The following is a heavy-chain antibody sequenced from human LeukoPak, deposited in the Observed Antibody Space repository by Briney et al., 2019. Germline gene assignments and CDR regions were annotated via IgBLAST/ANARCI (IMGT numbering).Heavy chain of an antibody. V-gene: IGHV3-23*01. CDR3: AKDKTLAVGLGLFDY. CDR1: GFTFSSYS. Sequence: AGGSLRLSCAASGFTFSSYSMNWVRQAPGKGLEWVSHITASGTAMFYADSVKGRFTISRDNSKNTLYLQMNSLRAEDTAVYYCAKDKTLAVGLGLFDYWGQGTLVTVSS. D-gene: IGHD6-19*01. CDR2: ITASGTAM. J-gene: IGHJ4*02.